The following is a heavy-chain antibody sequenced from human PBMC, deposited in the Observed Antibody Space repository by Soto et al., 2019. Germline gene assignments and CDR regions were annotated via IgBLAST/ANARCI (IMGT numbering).Heavy chain of an antibody. D-gene: IGHD6-19*01. CDR2: IYYSGST. CDR1: GGSISSSSYY. V-gene: IGHV4-39*01. CDR3: ATTPYSSGWYVDYYYYYGMDV. Sequence: SETLSLTCTVSGGSISSSSYYWGWIRQPPGKGLEWIGSIYYSGSTYYNPSLKSRVTISVDTSKNQFSLKLSSVTAADTAVYYCATTPYSSGWYVDYYYYYGMDVWGQGTTVTVSS. J-gene: IGHJ6*02.